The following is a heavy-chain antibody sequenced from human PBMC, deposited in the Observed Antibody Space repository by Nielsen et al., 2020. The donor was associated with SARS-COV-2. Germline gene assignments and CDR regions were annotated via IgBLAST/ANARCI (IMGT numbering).Heavy chain of an antibody. CDR1: GFTFSSYW. CDR3: ARGLLVYPYAMDV. CDR2: IKEDGSEK. J-gene: IGHJ6*02. Sequence: GESLKISCAASGFTFSSYWMSWVRQAPGKGLEWVANIKEDGSEKYYVDSVKGRFSISRDNAKNSLYLQMNSLRVEDTAVYYCARGLLVYPYAMDVWGQGTTVTISS. D-gene: IGHD3-16*01. V-gene: IGHV3-7*03.